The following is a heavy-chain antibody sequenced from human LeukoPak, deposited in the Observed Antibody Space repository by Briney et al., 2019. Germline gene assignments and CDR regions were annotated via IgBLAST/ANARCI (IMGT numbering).Heavy chain of an antibody. Sequence: SETLSLTCTVSGGSISSYYWSWIRRPAGKGLEWIGRIYSTGSTNCNPSLKSRVTISVDNSKNQFSLKLSSVTAADTAVYYCARDRSGWYGQEYWGQGNLVTVSS. CDR2: IYSTGST. D-gene: IGHD6-19*01. J-gene: IGHJ4*02. CDR3: ARDRSGWYGQEY. V-gene: IGHV4-4*07. CDR1: GGSISSYY.